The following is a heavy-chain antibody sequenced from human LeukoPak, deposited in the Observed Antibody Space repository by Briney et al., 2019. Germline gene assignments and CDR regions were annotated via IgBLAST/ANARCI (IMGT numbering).Heavy chain of an antibody. D-gene: IGHD5-12*01. V-gene: IGHV3-15*01. CDR3: TTHIVAARQNDY. Sequence: PGGSLRLSCAASGLTFSNAWMSWVRQAPGKGLEWVGRIKSKADGGTTDYAAPVKGRFTISRDDSKNTLFLQMNSLKTEDTAVYYCTTHIVAARQNDYWGQGTLVTVSS. J-gene: IGHJ4*02. CDR1: GLTFSNAW. CDR2: IKSKADGGTT.